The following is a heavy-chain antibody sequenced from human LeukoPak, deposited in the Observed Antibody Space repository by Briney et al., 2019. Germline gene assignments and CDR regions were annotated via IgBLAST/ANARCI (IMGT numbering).Heavy chain of an antibody. V-gene: IGHV4-34*01. D-gene: IGHD6-19*01. J-gene: IGHJ4*02. CDR2: INHSGST. CDR1: GGSFSGYY. Sequence: PSETLSLTCAVYGGSFSGYYWSWIRQPPGKGLEWIGEINHSGSTNYNPSLKSRVTISVDTSKNQFSLKLSSVTAADTAVYYCARSSGYSSGWYHYWGQGTLVTVSS. CDR3: ARSSGYSSGWYHY.